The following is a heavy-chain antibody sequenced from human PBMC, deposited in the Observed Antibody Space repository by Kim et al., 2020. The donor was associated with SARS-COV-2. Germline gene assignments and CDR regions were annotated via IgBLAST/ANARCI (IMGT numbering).Heavy chain of an antibody. CDR1: GGSFSGYY. CDR2: INHSGST. Sequence: SETLSLTCAVYGGSFSGYYWSWIRQPPGKGLEWIGEINHSGSTNYNPSLKSRVTISVDTSKNQFSLKLSSVTAADTAVYYCARGVGLLWFRGVWFDPWGQGTLVTVSS. V-gene: IGHV4-34*01. CDR3: ARGVGLLWFRGVWFDP. J-gene: IGHJ5*02. D-gene: IGHD3-10*01.